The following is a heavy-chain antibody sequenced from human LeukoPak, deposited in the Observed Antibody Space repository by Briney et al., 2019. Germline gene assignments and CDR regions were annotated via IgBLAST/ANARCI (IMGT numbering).Heavy chain of an antibody. V-gene: IGHV4-59*08. D-gene: IGHD5-24*01. CDR2: IYYSGST. CDR1: GGSISSYY. J-gene: IGHJ4*02. Sequence: SETLSLTCTVSGGSISSYYWSWIRQPPGKGLEWIGYIYYSGSTKYNPSLKSRVTISVDTSKNQLSLKLSSVTAADTAVYYCARRDGYNSYYFDYWGQGTLVTVSS. CDR3: ARRDGYNSYYFDY.